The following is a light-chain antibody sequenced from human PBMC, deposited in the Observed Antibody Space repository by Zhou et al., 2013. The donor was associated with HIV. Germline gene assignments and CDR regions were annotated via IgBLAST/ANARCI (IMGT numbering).Light chain of an antibody. J-gene: IGKJ2*01. Sequence: EIVLTQSPGTLSLSPGERATLSCRASQTVSSNYLAWYQQKPGQAPRLLIYGASSRATGIPDRFSGSGSGTDFTLTISRLEPEDFAVYYCQQYGSSPAYTFGQGTKLE. CDR3: QQYGSSPAYT. V-gene: IGKV3-20*01. CDR1: QTVSSNY. CDR2: GAS.